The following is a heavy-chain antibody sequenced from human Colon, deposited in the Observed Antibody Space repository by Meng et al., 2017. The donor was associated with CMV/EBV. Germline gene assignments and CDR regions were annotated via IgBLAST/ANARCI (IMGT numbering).Heavy chain of an antibody. CDR3: ARDFCNAGSCYSGRHSRRFDP. CDR2: INTNTGKP. D-gene: IGHD2-15*01. J-gene: IGHJ5*02. V-gene: IGHV7-4-1*02. Sequence: INSVRQAPGQGLYWLGLINTNTGKPTYAQGFTGRFVFSLDTSVSTAYLPISSLQADDTAVYYCARDFCNAGSCYSGRHSRRFDPRGQGTLVTVSS.